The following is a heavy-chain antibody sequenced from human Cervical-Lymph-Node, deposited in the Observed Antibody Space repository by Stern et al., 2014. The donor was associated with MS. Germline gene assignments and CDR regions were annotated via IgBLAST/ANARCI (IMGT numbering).Heavy chain of an antibody. D-gene: IGHD6-19*01. CDR1: GGTFSSYA. V-gene: IGHV1-69*01. Sequence: QMQLVQSGAEVKKPGSSVKVSCKASGGTFSSYAISWVRQAPGQGLEWMGGIIPIFGNANYAQKFEGRVTITADESTSTAYMELSSLRSEDTAVYYCATLKVAVADNETPAWGQGTLVTVSS. CDR3: ATLKVAVADNETPA. J-gene: IGHJ4*02. CDR2: IIPIFGNA.